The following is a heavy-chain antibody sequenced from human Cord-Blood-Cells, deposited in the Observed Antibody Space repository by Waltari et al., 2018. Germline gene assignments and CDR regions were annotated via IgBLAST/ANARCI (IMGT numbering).Heavy chain of an antibody. Sequence: QVQLQQWGAGPLKPSETLSLTCAVYGGSFSGYYWSWIRQPPGKGLEWIGEINHSGSTNYNPSLKSRVTISVDTSKNQFSLKLSSVTAADTAVYYCVIVVPAGYFDYWGQGTLVTVSS. J-gene: IGHJ4*02. V-gene: IGHV4-34*01. CDR1: GGSFSGYY. CDR3: VIVVPAGYFDY. D-gene: IGHD2-2*01. CDR2: INHSGST.